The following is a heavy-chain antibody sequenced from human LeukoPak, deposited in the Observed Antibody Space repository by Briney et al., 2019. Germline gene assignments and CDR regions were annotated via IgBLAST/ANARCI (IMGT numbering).Heavy chain of an antibody. CDR1: GFTVSGNY. J-gene: IGHJ4*02. D-gene: IGHD3-10*01. Sequence: GGSLRLSCAASGFTVSGNYMSWVRQAPGRGLEWVADIKEDGSAKYYVDSVKGRFTISRDNAKNSLFLQMNSLRAEDTAVYYCVRDYYGSGDYWGQGTLVTVSS. CDR2: IKEDGSAK. CDR3: VRDYYGSGDY. V-gene: IGHV3-7*04.